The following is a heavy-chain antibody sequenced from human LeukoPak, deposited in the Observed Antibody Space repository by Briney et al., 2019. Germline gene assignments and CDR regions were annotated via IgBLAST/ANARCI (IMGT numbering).Heavy chain of an antibody. V-gene: IGHV1-46*01. D-gene: IGHD2-2*01. J-gene: IGHJ6*02. CDR3: ASGAPRKITSPYYYYGMDV. CDR2: INPSGGST. CDR1: GYTFTSYY. Sequence: ASVKVSGKASGYTFTSYYMHWVRQAPGQGLEWMGIINPSGGSTSYAQKFQGRVTMTRDTSTSTVYMELSSLRSEDTAVYYCASGAPRKITSPYYYYGMDVWGQGTTVTVSS.